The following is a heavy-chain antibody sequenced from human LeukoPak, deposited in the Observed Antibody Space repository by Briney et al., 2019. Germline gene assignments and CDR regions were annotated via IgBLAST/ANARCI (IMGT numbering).Heavy chain of an antibody. CDR3: ARTNYYSMDV. V-gene: IGHV4-34*01. J-gene: IGHJ6*02. CDR1: GGSFSGYS. CDR2: INHSGST. Sequence: PSETLSLTCAVYGGSFSGYSWSWIRQPPGKGLEWIGEINHSGSTNYNPSLKSRVTISVDTSKNQFSLKLSSVTAADTAVYYCARTNYYSMDVWGQGTTVTVSS.